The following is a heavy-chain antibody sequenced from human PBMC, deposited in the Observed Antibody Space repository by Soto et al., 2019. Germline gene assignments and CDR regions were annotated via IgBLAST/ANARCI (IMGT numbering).Heavy chain of an antibody. V-gene: IGHV4-31*03. J-gene: IGHJ4*02. CDR3: ARSRLGGYYFDY. D-gene: IGHD3-16*01. Sequence: QVQLQESGPGLVKPSQTLSLTCTVSGCSISSGGYYWSWIRQHPGKGLEWIGYIYYSGSTYYNPSLKSRVTISVDTSKNQFSLKLSSVTAADTAVYYCARSRLGGYYFDYWGQGTLVTVSS. CDR2: IYYSGST. CDR1: GCSISSGGYY.